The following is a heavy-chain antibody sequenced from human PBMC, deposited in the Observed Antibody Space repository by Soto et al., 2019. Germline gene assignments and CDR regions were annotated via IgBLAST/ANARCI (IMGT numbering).Heavy chain of an antibody. Sequence: QVQLVQSGAEVKKPGASVKVSCKASGYTFTSYYMHWVRQAPGQGLEWMGIINPSGGSTSYAQKFQGRVTMTRDTSTSTVYMALSSLRSEDTAVYYCARDDGPIAAAGTSHYYYYMDVWGKGTTVTVSS. D-gene: IGHD6-13*01. CDR1: GYTFTSYY. J-gene: IGHJ6*03. CDR2: INPSGGST. V-gene: IGHV1-46*03. CDR3: ARDDGPIAAAGTSHYYYYMDV.